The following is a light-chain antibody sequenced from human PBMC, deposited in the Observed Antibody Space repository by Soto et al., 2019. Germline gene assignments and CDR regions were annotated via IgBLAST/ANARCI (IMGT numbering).Light chain of an antibody. CDR1: SSDVGGFNF. CDR2: EVN. V-gene: IGLV2-23*02. CDR3: CSFAGASILYV. J-gene: IGLJ1*01. Sequence: QSALTQPASVSGSPGQSNTISCTGTSSDVGGFNFVSWFQHHPDKAPKLIIYEVNHRPSGVSSRFSASKSGNTASLTISGLQAEDEGDYYCCSFAGASILYVFGTGTKLTVL.